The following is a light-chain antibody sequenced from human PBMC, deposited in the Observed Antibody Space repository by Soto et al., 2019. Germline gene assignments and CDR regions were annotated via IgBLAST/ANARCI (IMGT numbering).Light chain of an antibody. CDR3: QQRSNWQIT. J-gene: IGKJ5*01. CDR2: DAS. Sequence: EIVMTQSPATLSVSPGERATLSCRASQNVRNNYLAWYQQKPGQAPRLLIYDASNRATGIPARFSGSGSGTDFTLTISSLEPEDFAVYYCQQRSNWQITFGQGTRLEIK. V-gene: IGKV3D-11*02. CDR1: QNVRNNY.